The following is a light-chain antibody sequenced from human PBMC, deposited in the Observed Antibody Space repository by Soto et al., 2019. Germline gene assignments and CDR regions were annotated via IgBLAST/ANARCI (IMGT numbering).Light chain of an antibody. CDR2: GAS. J-gene: IGKJ2*01. CDR3: QQYGISQNT. Sequence: ETVMTQSPGNLSLSPGERATLSCRASQSVSSGYLAWYQQKPGQAPRLLIFGASNRATGIPDRFTGSGSGTDFTLTISILEPEDFAVYYCQQYGISQNTFGQGTKLEIK. CDR1: QSVSSGY. V-gene: IGKV3-20*01.